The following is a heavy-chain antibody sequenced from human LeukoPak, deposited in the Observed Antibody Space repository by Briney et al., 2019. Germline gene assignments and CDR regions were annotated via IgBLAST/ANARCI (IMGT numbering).Heavy chain of an antibody. D-gene: IGHD3-22*01. V-gene: IGHV4-34*01. CDR1: GGSFSGYY. Sequence: SETLSLTCAVYGGSFSGYYWSWIRQPPGKGLEWIGEINHSGSTNYNPSLKSRVTISVDTSKNQFSLKLSSVTAADTAVYYCARPQYYYDSSGYFYWGQGTLVTASS. J-gene: IGHJ4*02. CDR2: INHSGST. CDR3: ARPQYYYDSSGYFY.